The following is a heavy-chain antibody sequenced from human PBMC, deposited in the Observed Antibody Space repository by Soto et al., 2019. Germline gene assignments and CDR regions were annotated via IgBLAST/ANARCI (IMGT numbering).Heavy chain of an antibody. Sequence: QLQLQESGPGLVKPSETLSLTCTVSGGSISSSSYYWGWIRQPPGKGLEWIGSIYYSGSTYYNPSLQSRVTISVDTSKNQSSLKLSSVTAADTAVYYCAPLLLWFGRGWFDPWGQGTLVTVSS. V-gene: IGHV4-39*01. J-gene: IGHJ5*02. CDR2: IYYSGST. CDR1: GGSISSSSYY. D-gene: IGHD3-10*01. CDR3: APLLLWFGRGWFDP.